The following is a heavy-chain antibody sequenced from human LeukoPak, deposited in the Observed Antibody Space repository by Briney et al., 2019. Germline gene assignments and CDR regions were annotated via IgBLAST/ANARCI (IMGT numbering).Heavy chain of an antibody. D-gene: IGHD3-10*01. CDR1: GFSFSTYW. J-gene: IGHJ4*02. CDR2: INNGGDLA. Sequence: PGGSVSLSCVASGFSFSTYWMYWVRQVPGKGLVCVSRINNGGDLAYCADSVRGRFAISRYNAKHTLFLQMNSLTGDDTAVYDCASGIAPEGSVAIEYWGQGALVTVSS. CDR3: ASGIAPEGSVAIEY. V-gene: IGHV3-74*01.